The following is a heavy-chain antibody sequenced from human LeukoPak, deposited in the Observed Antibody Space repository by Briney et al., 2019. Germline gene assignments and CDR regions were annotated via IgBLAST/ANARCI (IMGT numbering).Heavy chain of an antibody. Sequence: SSETLSLTCVVYGGSFSGYYWSWIRQPPGKGLEWIGEINHSGSTNYNPSLKSRVTISVDTSKNQFSLKLSSVTAADTAVYYCARGDLWFREFPKPPYNWFDPWGQGTLVTVSS. V-gene: IGHV4-34*01. CDR1: GGSFSGYY. D-gene: IGHD3-10*01. CDR3: ARGDLWFREFPKPPYNWFDP. CDR2: INHSGST. J-gene: IGHJ5*02.